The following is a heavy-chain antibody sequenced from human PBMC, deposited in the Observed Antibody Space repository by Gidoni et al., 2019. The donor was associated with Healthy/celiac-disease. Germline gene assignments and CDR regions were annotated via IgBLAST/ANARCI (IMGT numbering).Heavy chain of an antibody. J-gene: IGHJ6*02. CDR2: IGTAGDT. V-gene: IGHV3-13*01. CDR3: ARLSPYYYGMDV. CDR1: GFTFSSYD. Sequence: EVQLVESGGGLVQPGGSLRLSCAASGFTFSSYDMHWVRQATGKGLEWVSAIGTAGDTYYPGSVKGRFTISRENAKNSLYLQMNSLRAGDTAVYYCARLSPYYYGMDVWGQGTTVTVSS.